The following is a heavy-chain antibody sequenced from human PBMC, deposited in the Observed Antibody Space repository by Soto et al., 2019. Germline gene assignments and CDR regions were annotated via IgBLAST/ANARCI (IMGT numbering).Heavy chain of an antibody. CDR1: GFTVSSNY. D-gene: IGHD5-12*01. J-gene: IGHJ4*02. V-gene: IGHV3-53*01. CDR2: IYSGGST. Sequence: GGSLRLSCAASGFTVSSNYMSWVRQAPGKGLEWVSVIYSGGSTYYADSVKGRFTISRDNSKNTLYLQMNSLRAEDTAVYYCATQRRWLQSHFDYWGQGTLVTVSS. CDR3: ATQRRWLQSHFDY.